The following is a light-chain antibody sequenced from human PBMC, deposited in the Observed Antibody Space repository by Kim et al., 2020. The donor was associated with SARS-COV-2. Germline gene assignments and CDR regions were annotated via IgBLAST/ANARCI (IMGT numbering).Light chain of an antibody. CDR1: PSISNY. V-gene: IGKV1-39*01. J-gene: IGKJ2*03. CDR3: QQSYKTPFS. Sequence: SASVGDRVTITCRARPSISNYLNWVPQEPGKAPKLLIYAASSLQSGVSSRFRCSGSGTDFPLPIGSLQPEDFATYFCQQSYKTPFSFGQGTKLEI. CDR2: AAS.